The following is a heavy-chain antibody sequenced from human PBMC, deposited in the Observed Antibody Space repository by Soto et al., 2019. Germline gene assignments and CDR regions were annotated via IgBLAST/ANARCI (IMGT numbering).Heavy chain of an antibody. CDR2: IYHSGSP. CDR3: ARESSGTYNFDH. J-gene: IGHJ4*02. CDR1: GGTITTGGYY. Sequence: PSETLSLTCAVSGGTITTGGYYWTWIRQFPGKGLEWIGNIYHSGSPDYNPSLKSRVIISVDTSTNQFSLKLTSVTAADTAVYYCARESSGTYNFDHWGRGTLVTVSS. V-gene: IGHV4-31*11. D-gene: IGHD3-10*01.